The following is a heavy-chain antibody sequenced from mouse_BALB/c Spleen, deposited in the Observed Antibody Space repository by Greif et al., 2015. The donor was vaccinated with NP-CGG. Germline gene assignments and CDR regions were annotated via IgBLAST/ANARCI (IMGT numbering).Heavy chain of an antibody. Sequence: VQLQQSGPGLVQPSQSLSITCTVSGFSLTSYGVHWVRQSPGKGLEWLGVIWSGGSTDYNAAFISRLSISKDNSKSQVFFKMNSLQANDTAIYYCARKGDYDGGYAMDYWGQGTSVTVSS. CDR3: ARKGDYDGGYAMDY. CDR1: GFSLTSYG. J-gene: IGHJ4*01. D-gene: IGHD2-4*01. V-gene: IGHV2-2*02. CDR2: IWSGGST.